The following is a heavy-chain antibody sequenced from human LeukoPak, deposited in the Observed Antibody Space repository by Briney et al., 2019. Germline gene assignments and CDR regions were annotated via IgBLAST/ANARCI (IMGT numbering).Heavy chain of an antibody. D-gene: IGHD2-8*02. CDR2: IYRCGST. J-gene: IGHJ4*02. CDR3: VKGQEVVYAPTFDY. V-gene: IGHV3-66*03. CDR1: GFTVSSNY. Sequence: GGSLILSCAASGFTVSSNYMSWVGQAPGRGLEWVSVIYRCGSTYYADSVTGRFTISRDNSKNSLYLQMSSLRAEDTAVYYCVKGQEVVYAPTFDYWGQGTLVTVSS.